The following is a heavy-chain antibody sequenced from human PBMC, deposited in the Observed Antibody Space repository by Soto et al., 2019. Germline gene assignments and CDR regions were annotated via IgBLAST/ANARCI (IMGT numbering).Heavy chain of an antibody. D-gene: IGHD2-2*01. CDR3: AKDLGYCSSTSCHDAFDI. Sequence: EVQLLESGGGLVQPGGSLRLSCAASGFTFSSYAMSWVRQAPGKGLEWVSAISGSGGSTYYADSVKGRFTISRDNSKNTRYLQMNSLRAEDTAVYYCAKDLGYCSSTSCHDAFDIWGQGTMVTVSS. V-gene: IGHV3-23*01. CDR1: GFTFSSYA. CDR2: ISGSGGST. J-gene: IGHJ3*02.